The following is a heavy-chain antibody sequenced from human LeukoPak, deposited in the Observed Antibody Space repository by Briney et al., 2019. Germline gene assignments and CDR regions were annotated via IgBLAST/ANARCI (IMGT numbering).Heavy chain of an antibody. J-gene: IGHJ4*02. CDR2: ISGSGGST. CDR1: GFTFSSYA. V-gene: IGHV3-23*01. Sequence: QPGGSLRLSCAASGFTFSSYAMSWVRQAPGKGLEWVSAISGSGGSTYYADSVKGRFTISRDNSKNTLYLQMNSLRAEDTAVYCRAKESSYGDYFDYWGQGTLVTVSS. CDR3: AKESSYGDYFDY. D-gene: IGHD4-17*01.